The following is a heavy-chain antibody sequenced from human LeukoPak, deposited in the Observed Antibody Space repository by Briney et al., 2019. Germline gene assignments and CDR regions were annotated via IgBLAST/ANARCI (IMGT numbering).Heavy chain of an antibody. CDR3: ARVIKGELRYFDY. D-gene: IGHD1-26*01. Sequence: SETLSLTCTVSGGSISSSSYYWGWIRQPPGKGLEWIGSIYYSGSTYYNPSLKRRVTISVDTSKNQFSLKLSSVTAADTAVYYCARVIKGELRYFDYWGQGTLVTVSS. V-gene: IGHV4-39*07. J-gene: IGHJ4*02. CDR1: GGSISSSSYY. CDR2: IYYSGST.